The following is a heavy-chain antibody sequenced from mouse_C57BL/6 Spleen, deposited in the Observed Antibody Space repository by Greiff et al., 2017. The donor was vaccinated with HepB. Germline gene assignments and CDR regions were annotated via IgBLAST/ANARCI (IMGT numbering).Heavy chain of an antibody. J-gene: IGHJ2*01. D-gene: IGHD1-1*01. CDR2: INPNNGGT. V-gene: IGHV1-26*01. CDR1: GYTFTDYY. CDR3: ARSSEYYGSKYYFDY. Sequence: EVQLQQSGPELVKPGASVKISCKASGYTFTDYYMNWVKQSHGKSLEWIGDINPNNGGTSYNQKFKGKATLTVDKSSITAYMELRSLTSEDSAVYYCARSSEYYGSKYYFDYWGQGTTLTVAS.